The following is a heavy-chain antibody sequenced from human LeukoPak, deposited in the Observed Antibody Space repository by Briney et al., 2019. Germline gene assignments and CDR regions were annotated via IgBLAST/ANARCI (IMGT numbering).Heavy chain of an antibody. CDR1: GFTFSTYS. CDR2: ISSSSRTI. J-gene: IGHJ4*02. D-gene: IGHD3-10*01. V-gene: IGHV3-48*01. Sequence: GGSLRLSCAVSGFTFSTYSMSWVRQCPGKGLEWVSYISSSSRTIYYADSVKGRFTISRDNAKNSVSLQMNSLRAEDTAVYYCARRSSPDYYNSGTNYPFDYWGQGTLVTVSS. CDR3: ARRSSPDYYNSGTNYPFDY.